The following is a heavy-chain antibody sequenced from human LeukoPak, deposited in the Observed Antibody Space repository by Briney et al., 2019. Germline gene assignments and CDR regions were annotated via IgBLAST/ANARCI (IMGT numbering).Heavy chain of an antibody. J-gene: IGHJ4*02. D-gene: IGHD1-26*01. Sequence: ASVKVSCKASGYTFTGYYMHWVRQAPGQGLEWMGVINPSGGGTSYVQKFQGRVTMTRDTSTSTVYMELSSLRFEDTAVYYCARDPSGSYTHFDYWGQGTLVTVSS. CDR1: GYTFTGYY. V-gene: IGHV1-46*01. CDR2: INPSGGGT. CDR3: ARDPSGSYTHFDY.